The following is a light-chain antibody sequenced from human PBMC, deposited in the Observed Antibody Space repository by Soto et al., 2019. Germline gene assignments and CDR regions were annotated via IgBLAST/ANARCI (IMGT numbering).Light chain of an antibody. CDR2: AAS. CDR1: QGISNF. Sequence: IQLTQSPSSLSASVGNRFTITCRASQGISNFLAWYQQKPGKAPKLLIYAASTLQSGVPSRFSGSGSGTDFTLTISSLQPDDFATYYCQQYYSYWTFGQGTKVDI. CDR3: QQYYSYWT. J-gene: IGKJ1*01. V-gene: IGKV1-9*01.